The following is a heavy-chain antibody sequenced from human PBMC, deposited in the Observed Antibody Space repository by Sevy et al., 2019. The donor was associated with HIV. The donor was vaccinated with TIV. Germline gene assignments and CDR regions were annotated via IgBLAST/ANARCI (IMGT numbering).Heavy chain of an antibody. CDR1: GYSISSGYH. Sequence: SETLSLTCAVSGYSISSGYHWGWFRQPPGKGLEWLASIYHSGGSSYNPSLKSRLTISLDGPNNQFSPKLASLTAADTAVYYCARDLGSGGNSDYWGQGTLVTVSS. CDR3: ARDLGSGGNSDY. J-gene: IGHJ4*02. CDR2: IYHSGGS. V-gene: IGHV4-38-2*02. D-gene: IGHD2-21*01.